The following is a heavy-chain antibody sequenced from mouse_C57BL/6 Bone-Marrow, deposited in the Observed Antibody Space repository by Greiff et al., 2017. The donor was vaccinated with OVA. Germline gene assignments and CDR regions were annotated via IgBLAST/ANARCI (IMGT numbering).Heavy chain of an antibody. CDR1: GYTFTSYW. D-gene: IGHD2-3*01. J-gene: IGHJ2*01. Sequence: VQLQQPGAELVKPGASVKLSCKASGYTFTSYWMQWVKQRPGQGLEWIGEIDPSDSYTNYNQKFKGKATLTVDTSSSTAYMQLSSLTSEDSAVYYCARDGYYAPYWGQGTTLTVSS. CDR3: ARDGYYAPY. V-gene: IGHV1-50*01. CDR2: IDPSDSYT.